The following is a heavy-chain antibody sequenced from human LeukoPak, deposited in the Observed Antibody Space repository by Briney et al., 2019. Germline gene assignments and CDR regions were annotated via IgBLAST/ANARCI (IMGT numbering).Heavy chain of an antibody. J-gene: IGHJ4*02. CDR1: GYSISSGYY. V-gene: IGHV4-38-2*02. CDR2: IYHSGST. D-gene: IGHD5-18*01. CDR3: ATIQLWAPIDY. Sequence: SETLSLTCTVSGYSISSGYYWGWIRPPPGKGLEWIGSIYHSGSTYYNPSLKSRVTISVDTSKNQFSLKLSSVTAADTAVYYCATIQLWAPIDYWGQGTLVTVSS.